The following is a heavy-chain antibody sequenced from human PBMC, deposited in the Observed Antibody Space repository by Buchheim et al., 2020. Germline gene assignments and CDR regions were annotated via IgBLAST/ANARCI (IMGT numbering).Heavy chain of an antibody. CDR1: GFTFSSYG. D-gene: IGHD6-19*01. V-gene: IGHV3-23*01. Sequence: EVQVLESGGGLVQPGGSLRLSCAASGFTFSSYGMSWVRQGPGKGLEWVSPISHSGATAYYADSVKGRFTISRDNSQSTLYLQMNSLSAEDTALYHCARDPVAYVSGWYWFDPWGQGTL. CDR3: ARDPVAYVSGWYWFDP. CDR2: ISHSGATA. J-gene: IGHJ5*02.